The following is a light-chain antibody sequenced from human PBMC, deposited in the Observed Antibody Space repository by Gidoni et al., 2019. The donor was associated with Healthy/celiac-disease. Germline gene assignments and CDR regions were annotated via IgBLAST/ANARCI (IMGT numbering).Light chain of an antibody. CDR1: QSVSSSY. J-gene: IGKJ3*01. Sequence: EIVLTQSPGTLSLSPGERATLSCRASQSVSSSYLAWYQQKPGQAPRLLIYGASSSATGIPDRFSGRGSGTDFTLTISRLEPEDFAVYYGQQYGSSPGEFTFGPGTKVDIK. CDR2: GAS. CDR3: QQYGSSPGEFT. V-gene: IGKV3-20*01.